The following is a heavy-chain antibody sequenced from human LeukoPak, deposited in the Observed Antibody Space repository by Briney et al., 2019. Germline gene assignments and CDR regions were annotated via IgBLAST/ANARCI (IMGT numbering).Heavy chain of an antibody. V-gene: IGHV4-59*08. CDR1: GGSISSYY. D-gene: IGHD2-2*02. J-gene: IGHJ6*03. CDR2: IYYSGST. CDR3: ARHSTYCSSTSCHKRNYYYDMDV. Sequence: PSETLPLTCTVSGGSISSYYWSWIRQPPGKGLEGIGYIYYSGSTNYNPSLKSRVTISVDTSKNQFSLKLSSVTAADTAVYYCARHSTYCSSTSCHKRNYYYDMDVWGKGTTVTVSS.